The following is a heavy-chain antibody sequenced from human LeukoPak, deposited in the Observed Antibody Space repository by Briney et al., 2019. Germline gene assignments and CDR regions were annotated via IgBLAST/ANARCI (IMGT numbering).Heavy chain of an antibody. CDR2: INHSGST. J-gene: IGHJ6*02. D-gene: IGHD3-10*01. V-gene: IGHV4-34*01. Sequence: PSETLSLTCAVYGGSFSGYYWSWIRQPPGKGLEWIGEINHSGSTNYNPSLKSRVTISVDTSKNHFSLKLSSVTAADPAVYYCARGRSYYYGSGSLRGRAYYYGMDVWGQGTTVTVSS. CDR1: GGSFSGYY. CDR3: ARGRSYYYGSGSLRGRAYYYGMDV.